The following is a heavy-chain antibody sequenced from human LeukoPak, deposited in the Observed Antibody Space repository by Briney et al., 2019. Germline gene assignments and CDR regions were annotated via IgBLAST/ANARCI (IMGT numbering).Heavy chain of an antibody. CDR1: GFTFSSYA. CDR2: ISYDGSNK. D-gene: IGHD3-9*01. CDR3: ARGIYYDILTGYQIYYNWFDP. J-gene: IGHJ5*02. V-gene: IGHV3-30*04. Sequence: GGSLRLSCAASGFTFSSYAMHWVRQAPGKGLEWVAVISYDGSNKYYADSVKGRFTISRDNSKNTLYLQMNSLRAEDTAVYYCARGIYYDILTGYQIYYNWFDPWGQGTLVTVSS.